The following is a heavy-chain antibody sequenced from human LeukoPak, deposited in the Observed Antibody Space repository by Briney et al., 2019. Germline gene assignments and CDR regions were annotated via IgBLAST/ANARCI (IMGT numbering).Heavy chain of an antibody. Sequence: GESLKISCKGSGYSFTSYWIGWVRQMPGKGLEWMGIIYPGDSDTRYSPSFQGQVTISADKSIGTAYLQWSSLKASDTAMYYCARSYGYYYDSSGYPYWGQGTLVTVSS. CDR1: GYSFTSYW. CDR2: IYPGDSDT. J-gene: IGHJ4*02. D-gene: IGHD3-22*01. CDR3: ARSYGYYYDSSGYPY. V-gene: IGHV5-51*01.